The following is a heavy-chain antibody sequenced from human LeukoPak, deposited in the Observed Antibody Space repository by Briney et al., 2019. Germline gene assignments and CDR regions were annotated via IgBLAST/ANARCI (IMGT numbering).Heavy chain of an antibody. CDR2: IYYSGST. CDR3: ARFHRNYGMDV. V-gene: IGHV4-59*01. CDR1: GGSFSGYY. J-gene: IGHJ6*02. Sequence: SETLSLTCAVYGGSFSGYYWSWIRQPPGKGLEWIGYIYYSGSTNYNPSLKSRVTISVDTSKNQFSLKLSSVTAADTAVYYCARFHRNYGMDVWGQGTTVTVSS.